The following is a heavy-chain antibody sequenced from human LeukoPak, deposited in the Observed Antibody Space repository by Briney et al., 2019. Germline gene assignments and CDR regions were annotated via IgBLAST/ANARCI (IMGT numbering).Heavy chain of an antibody. Sequence: SVKVSCKASGGTFSSYAISWVRQAPGQGLEWMGGIIPIFGTANYAQKFQGRVTITTDESTSTAYMELSSLRSEDTAVYYCARGASIAAAGDYWGQGTLVTVSS. CDR3: ARGASIAAAGDY. J-gene: IGHJ4*02. V-gene: IGHV1-69*05. CDR1: GGTFSSYA. D-gene: IGHD6-13*01. CDR2: IIPIFGTA.